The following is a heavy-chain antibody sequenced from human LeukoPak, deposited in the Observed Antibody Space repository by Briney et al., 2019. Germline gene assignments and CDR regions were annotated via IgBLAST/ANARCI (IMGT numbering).Heavy chain of an antibody. CDR2: IYYSGST. CDR3: AREGTSGGLNWLDP. CDR1: GGSVSSGSYY. J-gene: IGHJ5*02. V-gene: IGHV4-61*01. Sequence: PSETLSLTCTVSGGSVSSGSYYWSWIRQPPGKGLEWIGYIYYSGSTNYNPSLKSRVTMSVDTSKNQFSPRLSSVNAADTAVYFCAREGTSGGLNWLDPWGQGTLVTVSS.